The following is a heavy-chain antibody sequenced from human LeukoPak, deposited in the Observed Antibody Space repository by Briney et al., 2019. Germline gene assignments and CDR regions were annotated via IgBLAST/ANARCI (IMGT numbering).Heavy chain of an antibody. CDR3: AKVIEVQLWPYFDY. Sequence: GGSLRLSCAASGFTFSSYAMXXXRQAPGKGLXXXXXISGSGGSTXXADSVKGXXTXXRDNSKNTLYLQMNSLRAEDTAVYYCAKVIEVQLWPYFDYWGQGTLVTVSS. V-gene: IGHV3-23*01. D-gene: IGHD5-18*01. CDR1: GFTFSSYA. J-gene: IGHJ4*02. CDR2: ISGSGGST.